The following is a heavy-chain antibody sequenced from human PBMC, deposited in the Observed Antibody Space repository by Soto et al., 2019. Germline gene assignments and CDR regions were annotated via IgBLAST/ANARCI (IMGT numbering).Heavy chain of an antibody. CDR1: GFTFSSYS. V-gene: IGHV3-21*01. D-gene: IGHD6-19*01. CDR3: AVEYSSGFGY. CDR2: ISSSSSYI. J-gene: IGHJ4*02. Sequence: PGGSLRLSCAASGFTFSSYSMNWVRQAPGKGLEWVSSISSSSSYIYYADSVKGRFTISRDNAKNSLYQQMNSLRAEDTAVYCCAVEYSSGFGYWGQGTLVTVSS.